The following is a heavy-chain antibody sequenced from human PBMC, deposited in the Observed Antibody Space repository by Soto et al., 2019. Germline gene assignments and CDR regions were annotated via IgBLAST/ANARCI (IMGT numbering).Heavy chain of an antibody. CDR3: ARGGNYFDY. CDR1: GGSVSSGIYY. Sequence: SETLSLTCTVSGGSVSSGIYYWSWIRQPPGKGLEWIGYIYYSGSTYYNPSLKSRVTISVDRSKNHFSLKLSSVTAADTAVYYCARGGNYFDYWGQGTLVTVSS. V-gene: IGHV4-61*03. CDR2: IYYSGST. J-gene: IGHJ4*02.